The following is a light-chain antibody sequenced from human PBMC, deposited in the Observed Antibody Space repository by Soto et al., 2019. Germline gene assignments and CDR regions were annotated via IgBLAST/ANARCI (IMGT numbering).Light chain of an antibody. V-gene: IGKV1-9*01. Sequence: DLQLTQSPSFLSASVGDRVTITCRASQGISSYLAWCQQKPGKAPKLLIYASTLQSGVPSRFSGSGSGTEFTLTISSLQPEDFANYYCQPLNSYHTFGGGTKVEIK. J-gene: IGKJ4*01. CDR2: AS. CDR3: QPLNSYHT. CDR1: QGISSY.